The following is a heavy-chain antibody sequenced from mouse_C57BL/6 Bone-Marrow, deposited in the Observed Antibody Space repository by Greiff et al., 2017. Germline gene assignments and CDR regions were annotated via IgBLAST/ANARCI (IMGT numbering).Heavy chain of an antibody. Sequence: EVKLQESGAELVRPGASVKLSCTASGFNIKDDYMHWVKQRPEQGLEWIGWIDPENGDTEYASKFQGKATITADPSSNTAYLQLSSLTSEDTAVYYCTNEGYYWGQGTTRTVSS. J-gene: IGHJ2*01. CDR2: IDPENGDT. CDR3: TNEGYY. CDR1: GFNIKDDY. V-gene: IGHV14-4*01.